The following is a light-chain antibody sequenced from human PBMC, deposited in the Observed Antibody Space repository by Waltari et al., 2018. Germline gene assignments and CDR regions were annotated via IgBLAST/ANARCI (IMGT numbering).Light chain of an antibody. J-gene: IGKJ5*01. V-gene: IGKV1-8*01. CDR1: QGISSN. CDR3: QQYYSYPLT. Sequence: AIRITQSPSSLSASTGDRVTITCRASQGISSNFAWYQQKPGKAPKLLIYAASTLQSGVPSRFSGSGSGTDFTLTISCLQSEDFATYYCQQYYSYPLTFGQGTRLEIK. CDR2: AAS.